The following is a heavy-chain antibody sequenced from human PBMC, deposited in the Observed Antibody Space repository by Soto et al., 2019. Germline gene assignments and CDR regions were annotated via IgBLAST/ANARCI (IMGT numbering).Heavy chain of an antibody. CDR1: GFTFSSYG. CDR2: ISYDGSNK. D-gene: IGHD4-17*01. Sequence: PGGSLRLSCAAPGFTFSSYGMHWVPQAPGKGLEWVAVISYDGSNKYYADSVKGRFTISRDNSKNTLYLQMNSLRAEDTAVYYCAKDLIVTPYGDYNGYWGQGTLVTVSS. CDR3: AKDLIVTPYGDYNGY. V-gene: IGHV3-30*18. J-gene: IGHJ4*02.